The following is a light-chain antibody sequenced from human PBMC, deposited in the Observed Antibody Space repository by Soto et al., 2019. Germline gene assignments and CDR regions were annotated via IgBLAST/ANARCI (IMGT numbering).Light chain of an antibody. J-gene: IGLJ1*01. CDR1: SSDIGNYDF. CDR3: CSYAGSYTFV. Sequence: QSALTQPASVSGSPGQSITISCTGTSSDIGNYDFVSWYQQVPGTAPKLMIYEVSNRPSGVSDRFSGSKSGNTASLTISGLQAEDEADYYCCSYAGSYTFVFATGTKLTVL. CDR2: EVS. V-gene: IGLV2-23*02.